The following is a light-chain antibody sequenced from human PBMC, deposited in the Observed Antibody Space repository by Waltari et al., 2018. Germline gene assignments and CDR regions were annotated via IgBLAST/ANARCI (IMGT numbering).Light chain of an antibody. CDR1: SSTIGRNL. CDR2: MDN. CDR3: AAWDDSLSGFVL. V-gene: IGLV1-47*01. Sequence: QSVLTQPPSVSGTPGQRVTISCSGSSSTIGRNLVYWYQQLPGTAPKLLIYMDNQRPSGVPDRFSGSKSGPSASLAISGLRSEDEGNYYCAAWDDSLSGFVLFGGGTKVTVL. J-gene: IGLJ2*01.